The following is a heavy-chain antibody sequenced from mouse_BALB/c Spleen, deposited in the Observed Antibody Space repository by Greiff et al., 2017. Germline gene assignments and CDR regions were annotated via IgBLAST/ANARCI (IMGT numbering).Heavy chain of an antibody. CDR1: GYTFTSYW. Sequence: QVQLQQPGAELVKPGASVKLSCKTSGYTFTSYWMHWVKQRPGQGLEWIGEINPSNGRTNYNEKFKSKATLTVDKSYSTAYMQLSSLTSEDSAVYYCARGTTDDYWGQGTTLTVSS. V-gene: IGHV1S81*02. D-gene: IGHD1-1*01. CDR2: INPSNGRT. CDR3: ARGTTDDY. J-gene: IGHJ2*01.